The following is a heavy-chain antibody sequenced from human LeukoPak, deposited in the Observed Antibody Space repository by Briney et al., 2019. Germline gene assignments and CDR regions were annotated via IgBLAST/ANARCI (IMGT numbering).Heavy chain of an antibody. CDR1: GFTFSSYA. D-gene: IGHD2-2*01. CDR3: ARGYCSSTSCHVARHFEY. Sequence: GGSLRLSCAASGFTFSSYAMHWVRQAPGKGPEWVAVISYDGSNKYYADSVKGRFTISRDNSKNTLYLQMNSLRAEDTAVYYCARGYCSSTSCHVARHFEYWGQGTLVTVSS. V-gene: IGHV3-30-3*01. J-gene: IGHJ4*02. CDR2: ISYDGSNK.